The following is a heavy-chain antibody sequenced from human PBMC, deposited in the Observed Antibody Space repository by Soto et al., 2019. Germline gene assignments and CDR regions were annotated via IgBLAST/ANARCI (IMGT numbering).Heavy chain of an antibody. D-gene: IGHD4-17*01. J-gene: IGHJ5*02. CDR2: IIPIFGTA. V-gene: IGHV1-69*13. CDR3: ARGLAGDPWKNWFDT. CDR1: GVTFSSYT. Sequence: SVKVSCKASGVTFSSYTINWVRQAPGQGLEWMGGIIPIFGTANYAQKFQGRVTITADESTNTAYMELSSLRSEDTAVYYCARGLAGDPWKNWFDTWGQGTLVTVSS.